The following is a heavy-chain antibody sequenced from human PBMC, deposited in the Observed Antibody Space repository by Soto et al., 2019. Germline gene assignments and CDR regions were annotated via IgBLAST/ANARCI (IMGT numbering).Heavy chain of an antibody. V-gene: IGHV3-30-3*01. CDR3: AREVDTAMVGAINWFDP. CDR1: GFTFSSYA. J-gene: IGHJ5*02. Sequence: GGSLRLSCAASGFTFSSYAMHWVRQAPGKGLEWVAVISYDGSNKYYADSVKGRFTISRDNSKNTLYLQMNSLRAEDTAVYYCAREVDTAMVGAINWFDPWGQGTLVTVSS. CDR2: ISYDGSNK. D-gene: IGHD5-18*01.